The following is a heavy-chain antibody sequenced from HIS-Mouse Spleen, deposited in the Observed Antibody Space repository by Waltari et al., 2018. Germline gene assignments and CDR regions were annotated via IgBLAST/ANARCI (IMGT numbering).Heavy chain of an antibody. CDR1: GGTFSSYA. Sequence: QVQLVQSGAEVKKPGSSVKVSCKAAGGTFSSYAIIWVRQAPGQGLGWVGRIVPILGIANYAKKFQGRVTITADKSTSTASMEMSSLRSEDTAVYYCARAGELMVYATDDAFDIWGQGTMVTVSS. CDR2: IVPILGIA. V-gene: IGHV1-69*04. D-gene: IGHD2-8*01. J-gene: IGHJ3*02. CDR3: ARAGELMVYATDDAFDI.